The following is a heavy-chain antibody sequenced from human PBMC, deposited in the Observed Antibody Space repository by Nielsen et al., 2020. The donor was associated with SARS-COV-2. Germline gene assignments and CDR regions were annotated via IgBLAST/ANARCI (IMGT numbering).Heavy chain of an antibody. Sequence: GASLQLSCAASGFTFSSYAMSWVRQAPGKGLEWVSAISGSGGSTYYADSVKGRFTISRDNAKNSLYLQMNSLRAEDTAVYYCARVDSSGWPYYFDYWGQGTLVTVSS. V-gene: IGHV3-23*01. CDR2: ISGSGGST. CDR1: GFTFSSYA. D-gene: IGHD6-19*01. CDR3: ARVDSSGWPYYFDY. J-gene: IGHJ4*02.